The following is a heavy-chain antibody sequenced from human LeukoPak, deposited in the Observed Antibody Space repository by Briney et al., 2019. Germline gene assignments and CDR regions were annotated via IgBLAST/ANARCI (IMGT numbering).Heavy chain of an antibody. Sequence: GASVKVSCKASGYTFTSYGISWVRQAPGQGLEWMGWISAYNGNTNYAQKLQGRVTMTTDTSTSTAYMELRSLRSDDTAVYYCAGAVGDIVVVVAAIDYWGQGTLVTVSS. CDR3: AGAVGDIVVVVAAIDY. D-gene: IGHD2-15*01. CDR1: GYTFTSYG. V-gene: IGHV1-18*04. CDR2: ISAYNGNT. J-gene: IGHJ4*02.